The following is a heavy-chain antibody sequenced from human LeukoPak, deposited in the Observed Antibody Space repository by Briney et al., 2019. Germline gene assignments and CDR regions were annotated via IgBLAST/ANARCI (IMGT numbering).Heavy chain of an antibody. Sequence: SETLSLTCAVYGGSFSGYYWTWIRQSPGKGLEWIGEIYHTGSTNFNPSLKSRVTISMDTSKNQFSVNLRSVTAADTAVYYCARGDYGSGWFVEYWGQGTLVTVSS. D-gene: IGHD6-19*01. V-gene: IGHV4-34*01. CDR1: GGSFSGYY. CDR2: IYHTGST. J-gene: IGHJ4*02. CDR3: ARGDYGSGWFVEY.